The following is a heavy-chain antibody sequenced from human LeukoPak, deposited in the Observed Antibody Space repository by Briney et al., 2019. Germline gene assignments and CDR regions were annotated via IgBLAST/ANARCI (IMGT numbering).Heavy chain of an antibody. J-gene: IGHJ6*03. CDR2: INAGNGNT. D-gene: IGHD2-2*01. V-gene: IGHV1/OR15-3*02. Sequence: ALVKVSCKASGYTFTGYYMHWVRQAPGQGLEWMGWINAGNGNTKYSQEFQGRVTITRDTSASTAYMELSSLRSEDTAVYYCARGDCSSTSCYPFNYYYYMDVWGKGTTVTISS. CDR3: ARGDCSSTSCYPFNYYYYMDV. CDR1: GYTFTGYY.